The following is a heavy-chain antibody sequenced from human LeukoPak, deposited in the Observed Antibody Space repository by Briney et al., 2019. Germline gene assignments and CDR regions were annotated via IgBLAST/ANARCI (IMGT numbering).Heavy chain of an antibody. D-gene: IGHD4-11*01. J-gene: IGHJ6*02. CDR2: IYYSGST. V-gene: IGHV4-31*03. Sequence: SQTLSLTCTVSGGSISSGGYYWSWIRQHPGKGLEWIGYIYYSGSTYYNPSLKSRVTISVDTSKNQFSLKLSSVTAADTAVYYCARSYTYYYYGMGVWGQGTTVTVSS. CDR1: GGSISSGGYY. CDR3: ARSYTYYYYGMGV.